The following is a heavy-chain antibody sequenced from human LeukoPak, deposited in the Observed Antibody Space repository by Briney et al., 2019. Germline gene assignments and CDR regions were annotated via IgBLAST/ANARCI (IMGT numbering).Heavy chain of an antibody. CDR1: GFIFNTYW. Sequence: GGSLRLSCAVSGFIFNTYWMNWVRQAPGKGLEWVANIKQDGSEKYYVDSVKGRYTISRDNAKNSLYLQMNSLRAEDTAVYYCATLDRMVRYWGQGTLVTVSS. D-gene: IGHD2-21*01. J-gene: IGHJ4*02. CDR3: ATLDRMVRY. CDR2: IKQDGSEK. V-gene: IGHV3-7*03.